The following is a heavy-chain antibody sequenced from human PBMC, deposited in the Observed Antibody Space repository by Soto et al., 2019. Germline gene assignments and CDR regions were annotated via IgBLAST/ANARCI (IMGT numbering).Heavy chain of an antibody. CDR3: ANGDGSSSTQQLVQGGNYYGMDV. CDR1: GFTFSSYA. J-gene: IGHJ6*02. V-gene: IGHV3-23*01. CDR2: ISGSGGST. D-gene: IGHD6-13*01. Sequence: EVQLLESGGGLVQPGGSLRLSCAASGFTFSSYAMSWVRQAPGKGLEWVSAISGSGGSTYYADSVKGRFTISRDNSKNTVYLQMNSLRAEDTALYYCANGDGSSSTQQLVQGGNYYGMDVWGQGTTVTVSS.